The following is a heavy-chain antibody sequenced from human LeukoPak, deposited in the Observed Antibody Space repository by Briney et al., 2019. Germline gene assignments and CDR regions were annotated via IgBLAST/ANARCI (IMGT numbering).Heavy chain of an antibody. J-gene: IGHJ3*02. CDR3: ARRGVGSGSDAFDI. CDR2: IYPGDSDT. D-gene: IGHD1-26*01. V-gene: IGHV5-51*01. CDR1: GYPFTSYW. Sequence: GESLKISCQGSGYPFTSYWIGWVRQMPGKGLEWMGTIYPGDSDTRYSPSFQGQVTISADKSINTAYLQWSSLKASDTAMYYCARRGVGSGSDAFDIWGQGTMVTISS.